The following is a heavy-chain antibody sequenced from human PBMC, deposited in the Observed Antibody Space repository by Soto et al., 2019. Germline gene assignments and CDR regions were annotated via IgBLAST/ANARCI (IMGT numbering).Heavy chain of an antibody. CDR2: IWHDGSNE. CDR1: GFTFSRDA. Sequence: QLVESGGGVVQPGRSLRLSCAASGFTFSRDAMHWVRQAPGKGLEWVAFIWHDGSNEYYADSVKGRAIISRDNSENTVYLQMNSLRGEDTAVYFCVRDAADSGYAFDIWGQGTMVTVSS. V-gene: IGHV3-33*01. J-gene: IGHJ3*02. D-gene: IGHD3-10*01. CDR3: VRDAADSGYAFDI.